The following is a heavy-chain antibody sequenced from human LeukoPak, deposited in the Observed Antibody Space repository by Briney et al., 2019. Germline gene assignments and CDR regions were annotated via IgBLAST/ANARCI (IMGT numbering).Heavy chain of an antibody. Sequence: ASVKVSCKASGYTFTGHSIHWVRQAPGQGLEWMGWINPNSGGTKYAQKFQGRVTMTRDTSINTAYMELSSLRSDDTALYYCARDDYHYVSGFDSWGQGTLVTVSS. D-gene: IGHD3-22*01. V-gene: IGHV1-2*02. CDR1: GYTFTGHS. CDR3: ARDDYHYVSGFDS. J-gene: IGHJ4*02. CDR2: INPNSGGT.